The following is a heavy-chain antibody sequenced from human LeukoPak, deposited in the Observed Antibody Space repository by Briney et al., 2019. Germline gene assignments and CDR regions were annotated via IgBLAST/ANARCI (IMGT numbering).Heavy chain of an antibody. CDR1: GFTVSSNY. Sequence: PGGSLRLPCAASGFTVSSNYMSWVRQAPGKGLEWVSAISGSGGSTYYADSVKGRFTISRDNSKNTLYLQMNSLRAEDTAVYYCAKDSRTTSTQFDPWGQGTLVTVSS. CDR2: ISGSGGST. V-gene: IGHV3-23*01. CDR3: AKDSRTTSTQFDP. D-gene: IGHD2-2*01. J-gene: IGHJ5*02.